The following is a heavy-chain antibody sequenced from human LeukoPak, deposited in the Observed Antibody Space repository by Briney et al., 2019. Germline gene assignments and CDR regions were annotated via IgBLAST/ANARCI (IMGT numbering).Heavy chain of an antibody. V-gene: IGHV4-39*07. CDR2: IYYSGST. CDR3: ARDRSSSWYRDFDY. CDR1: GGSISSSSYY. J-gene: IGHJ4*02. Sequence: SETLSLTCTVSGGSISSSSYYWGWIRQPPGKGLEWIGSIYYSGSTYYNPFLKSRVTISVDTSKNQFSLKLSSVTAADTAVYYCARDRSSSWYRDFDYWGQGTLVTVSS. D-gene: IGHD6-13*01.